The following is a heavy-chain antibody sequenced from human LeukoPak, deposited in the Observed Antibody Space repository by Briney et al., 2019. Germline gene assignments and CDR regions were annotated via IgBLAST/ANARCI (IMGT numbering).Heavy chain of an antibody. V-gene: IGHV4-59*01. Sequence: SETLSLTCTVSDGSISSYSWSWIRQPPGKGLEWIGYLYYSGNTNYNPSLKSRVAIPVDTSKNQFSLKLSSVTAADTAVYYCARVVTYYDSSGSVNGYFDLWGRGTLVTVSS. CDR3: ARVVTYYDSSGSVNGYFDL. D-gene: IGHD3-22*01. J-gene: IGHJ2*01. CDR2: LYYSGNT. CDR1: DGSISSYS.